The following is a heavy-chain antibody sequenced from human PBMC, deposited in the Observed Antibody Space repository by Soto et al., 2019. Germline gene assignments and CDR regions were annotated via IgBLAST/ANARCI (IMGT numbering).Heavy chain of an antibody. D-gene: IGHD5-12*01. CDR3: ARGVDGYSGYDRYNWFDP. Sequence: SQTLSLTCAISGDSVSSNSAAWNWIRQSPSRGLEWLGRTDYRSKWYNDYAVSVKSRITINPDTSKNQFSLQLNSVTPEDTAVYYCARGVDGYSGYDRYNWFDPWGQGTLVTVSS. CDR1: GDSVSSNSAA. CDR2: TDYRSKWYN. J-gene: IGHJ5*02. V-gene: IGHV6-1*01.